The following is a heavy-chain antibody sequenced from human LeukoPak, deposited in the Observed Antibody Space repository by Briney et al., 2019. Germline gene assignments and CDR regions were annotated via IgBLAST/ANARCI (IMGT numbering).Heavy chain of an antibody. Sequence: PGGSLRLSCAASGFTFSSYSMNWVRQAPGEGLEWVSSISSSSSYKYYADSVKGRFTISRDNAKNSLYLQMNSLRAEDTAVYYCARASLYYHSESKRIAARRGNFDYWGQGTLVTVSS. CDR3: ARASLYYHSESKRIAARRGNFDY. D-gene: IGHD6-6*01. CDR1: GFTFSSYS. CDR2: ISSSSSYK. J-gene: IGHJ4*02. V-gene: IGHV3-21*01.